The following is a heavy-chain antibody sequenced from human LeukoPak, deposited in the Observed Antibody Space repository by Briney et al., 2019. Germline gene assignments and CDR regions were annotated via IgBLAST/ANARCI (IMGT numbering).Heavy chain of an antibody. J-gene: IGHJ5*02. CDR1: GFTFSSYS. CDR2: ISSSGSYI. CDR3: ARDYYGSGKTSPGAPNWFDP. D-gene: IGHD3-10*01. V-gene: IGHV3-21*01. Sequence: GGSLRLSCAASGFTFSSYSVNWVRQAPGKGLEWVSSISSSGSYIYYADSVKGRFTISRDNAKNSLYLQMNSLRAEDTAVYYCARDYYGSGKTSPGAPNWFDPWGQGTLVTVSS.